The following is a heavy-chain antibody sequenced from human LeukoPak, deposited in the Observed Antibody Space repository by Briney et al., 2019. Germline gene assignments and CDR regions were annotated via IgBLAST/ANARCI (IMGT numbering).Heavy chain of an antibody. D-gene: IGHD1-26*01. J-gene: IGHJ3*02. V-gene: IGHV3-23*01. CDR3: AKGSGTYVPSAFDI. Sequence: GGSLRLSCAASGFTFSSYAMMWVRQAPGKGLEWVSGISGGSDSTYYADSVKGRFTVSRDNSKNTLYLQMNTLRAEDTAVYYCAKGSGTYVPSAFDIWGQGTIVTVSS. CDR1: GFTFSSYA. CDR2: ISGGSDST.